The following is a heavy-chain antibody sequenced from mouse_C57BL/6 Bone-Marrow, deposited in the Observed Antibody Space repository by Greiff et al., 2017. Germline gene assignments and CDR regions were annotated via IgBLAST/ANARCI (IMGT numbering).Heavy chain of an antibody. CDR3: ARNNYYGSSYPYYAMDY. Sequence: EVKLVESGGDLVKPGGSLKLSCAASGFTFSSYGMSWVRQTPDTRLEWVATISSGGSYTYYPDSVKGRFTISRDNATNTLYLQMSSLKSEDTAMYYCARNNYYGSSYPYYAMDYWGQGTSVTVSS. D-gene: IGHD1-1*01. J-gene: IGHJ4*01. V-gene: IGHV5-6*01. CDR2: ISSGGSYT. CDR1: GFTFSSYG.